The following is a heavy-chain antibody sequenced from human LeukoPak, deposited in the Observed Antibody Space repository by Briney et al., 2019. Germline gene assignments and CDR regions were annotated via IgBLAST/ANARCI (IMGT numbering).Heavy chain of an antibody. J-gene: IGHJ5*02. CDR2: IYPGDSDT. Sequence: GESLKISCKASGYSFTTHWIGWVRQMPGKGLEWMGIIYPGDSDTRYSPSFQGHVTISADKSISTAYLQWSSLKASDTAMYYCARHATTIGHNNWFDPWGQGTLVTVSS. CDR1: GYSFTTHW. D-gene: IGHD1-1*01. V-gene: IGHV5-51*01. CDR3: ARHATTIGHNNWFDP.